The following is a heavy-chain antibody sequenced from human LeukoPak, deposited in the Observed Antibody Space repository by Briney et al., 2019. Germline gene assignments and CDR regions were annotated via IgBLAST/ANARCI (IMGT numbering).Heavy chain of an antibody. Sequence: PGGSLRLSCAVSGITFSSYAMSWVRQAPGKGLEWVSDINGSGGSTYYADSVKGRFTISRDNSKNTLYLQMNSLRAEDTAVYYCAKKYSTGLDPWGQGTLVTVSS. CDR2: INGSGGST. D-gene: IGHD1-26*01. CDR1: GITFSSYA. CDR3: AKKYSTGLDP. J-gene: IGHJ5*02. V-gene: IGHV3-23*01.